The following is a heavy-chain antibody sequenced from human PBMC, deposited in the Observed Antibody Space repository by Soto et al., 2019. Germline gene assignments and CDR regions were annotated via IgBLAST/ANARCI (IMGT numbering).Heavy chain of an antibody. CDR2: IYYSGST. V-gene: IGHV4-39*01. Sequence: PSETLSLTCTVSGGSISSSSYYWGWIRQPPGKGPEWIGSIYYSGSTYYNPSLKSRVTISVDTSKNQFSLKLSSVTAADTAVYYCARLNRRGVVVPENYGMDVWGQGTTVTVSS. CDR1: GGSISSSSYY. J-gene: IGHJ6*02. CDR3: ARLNRRGVVVPENYGMDV. D-gene: IGHD3-22*01.